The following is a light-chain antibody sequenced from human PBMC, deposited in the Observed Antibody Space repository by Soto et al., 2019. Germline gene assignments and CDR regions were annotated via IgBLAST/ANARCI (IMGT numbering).Light chain of an antibody. J-gene: IGKJ4*01. V-gene: IGKV1-39*01. CDR3: QQSYSTPLT. Sequence: DIQMTQSPSSLSASVGNRVTLTCRASQSISSYLNWYQHKPGKAPKLLIYAASSLQSGVPSRFSGSGSGTDFTLTINSLQAEECATYYLQQSYSTPLTFGGGTKLEIK. CDR2: AAS. CDR1: QSISSY.